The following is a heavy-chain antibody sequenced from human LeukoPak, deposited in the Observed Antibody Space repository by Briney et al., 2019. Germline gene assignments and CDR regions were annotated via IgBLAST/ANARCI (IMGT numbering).Heavy chain of an antibody. J-gene: IGHJ4*02. Sequence: GGSLRLSCAASGFTFSSYAMSWVRQAPGKGLEWVSSISSSSSYIYYADSVKGRLTISRDNAKNSLYLQMNSLRAEDTAVYYCARSGRRNDYWGQGTLVTVSS. D-gene: IGHD1-14*01. CDR3: ARSGRRNDY. CDR1: GFTFSSYA. V-gene: IGHV3-21*01. CDR2: ISSSSSYI.